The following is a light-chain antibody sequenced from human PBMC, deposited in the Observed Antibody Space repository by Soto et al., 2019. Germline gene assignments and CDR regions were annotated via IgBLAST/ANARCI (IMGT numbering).Light chain of an antibody. CDR3: QQYGSTPAT. CDR1: QRGSSTY. J-gene: IGKJ1*01. V-gene: IGKV3-20*01. Sequence: IVLTQSPDTLSLSPGERVTLSCRASQRGSSTYLVWYQQKPGQAPRLLIYGASSRATRIPDRFSGSGSGTDFTLTISRLESAAVAVYYCQQYGSTPATFGQGTRVEIK. CDR2: GAS.